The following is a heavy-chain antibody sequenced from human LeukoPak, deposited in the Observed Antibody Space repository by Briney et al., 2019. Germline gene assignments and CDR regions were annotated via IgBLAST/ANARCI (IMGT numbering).Heavy chain of an antibody. CDR3: ARGPSGPTYGMDV. J-gene: IGHJ6*02. Sequence: PSQTLSLTCTVSGGSISSGSYDWSLIRQPAGKGLEGIGRLYSSGSTNYNPSLKSRVTILVDTSKNQFSLKLNSVTAADTAVYYCARGPSGPTYGMDVWGQGTTVTVSS. V-gene: IGHV4-61*02. CDR1: GGSISSGSYD. D-gene: IGHD3-10*01. CDR2: LYSSGST.